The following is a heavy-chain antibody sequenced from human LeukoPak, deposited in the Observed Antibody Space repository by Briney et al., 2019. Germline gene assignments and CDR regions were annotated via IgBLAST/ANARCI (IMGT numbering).Heavy chain of an antibody. CDR2: INPNSGGT. J-gene: IGHJ5*02. CDR1: GYTFTGYY. V-gene: IGHV1-2*02. D-gene: IGHD2-2*01. CDR3: ARDRVPAAYMMRNWFDP. Sequence: ASVKLSCTASGYTFTGYYMDWVRQAPGQGLEWMGWINPNSGGTNYAQKFQGRVTMTRDTSISTAYMEQSRLRYDDTAVYSCARDRVPAAYMMRNWFDPWGQGTLDTVSS.